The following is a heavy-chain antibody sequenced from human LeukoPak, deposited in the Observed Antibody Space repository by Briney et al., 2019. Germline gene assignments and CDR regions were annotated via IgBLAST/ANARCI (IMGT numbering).Heavy chain of an antibody. V-gene: IGHV4-59*01. J-gene: IGHJ4*02. CDR3: ARDQSPYGDYDY. CDR1: GGSISSYY. Sequence: SETLSLTCTVSGGSISSYYWSWIRQPPGKGLEWIGYIYYSGSTNYNPSLKSRVTISVDTSKNQFSLKRSSVTAADTAVYYCARDQSPYGDYDYWGQGTLVTVSS. D-gene: IGHD4-17*01. CDR2: IYYSGST.